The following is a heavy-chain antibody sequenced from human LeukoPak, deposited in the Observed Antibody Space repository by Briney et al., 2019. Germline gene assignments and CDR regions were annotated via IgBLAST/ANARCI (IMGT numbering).Heavy chain of an antibody. Sequence: ASVKVSCKASGYTFTSYGISWVRQAPGQGLEWMGWISAYNGNTNYAQKLQGRVTMTTDTSTSTAYMELSSLRSEDTAVYYCARERERGYSGYVFDYWGQGTLVTVSS. V-gene: IGHV1-18*01. D-gene: IGHD5-12*01. CDR2: ISAYNGNT. CDR1: GYTFTSYG. J-gene: IGHJ4*02. CDR3: ARERERGYSGYVFDY.